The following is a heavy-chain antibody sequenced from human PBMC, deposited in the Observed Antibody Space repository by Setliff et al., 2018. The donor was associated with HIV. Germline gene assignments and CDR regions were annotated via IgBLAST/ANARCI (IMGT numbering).Heavy chain of an antibody. D-gene: IGHD3-22*01. V-gene: IGHV1-18*01. CDR2: ISAYNGNT. J-gene: IGHJ6*02. CDR1: GYTFTNYG. Sequence: ASVKVSCKASGYTFTNYGISWVRQAPGQGLEWMGWISAYNGNTNYAQKLQGRVTMTTDTSTSTVYMELRSLRSDDTAVYYCARYDSSGYYPSNYSYGMDVWGQGTTVTVSS. CDR3: ARYDSSGYYPSNYSYGMDV.